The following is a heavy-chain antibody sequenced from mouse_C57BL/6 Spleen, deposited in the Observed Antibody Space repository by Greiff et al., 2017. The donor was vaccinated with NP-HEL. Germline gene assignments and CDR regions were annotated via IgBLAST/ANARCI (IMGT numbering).Heavy chain of an antibody. V-gene: IGHV1-82*01. J-gene: IGHJ2*01. Sequence: QVQPQQSGPELVKPGASVKISCKASGYAFSSSWMNWVKQRPGKGLEWIGRIYPGDGDTNYNGKFKGKATLTADKSSSTAYMQLSSLTSEDSAVYFCALIYYDYAGYYFDYWGQGTTLTVSS. CDR2: IYPGDGDT. CDR1: GYAFSSSW. D-gene: IGHD2-4*01. CDR3: ALIYYDYAGYYFDY.